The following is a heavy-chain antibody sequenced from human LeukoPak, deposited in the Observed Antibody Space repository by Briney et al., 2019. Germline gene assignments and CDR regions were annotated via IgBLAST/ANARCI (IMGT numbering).Heavy chain of an antibody. CDR2: IKQDGSKK. CDR1: GFPFSSYW. CDR3: EAYGSV. J-gene: IGHJ4*02. V-gene: IGHV3-7*03. D-gene: IGHD3-10*01. Sequence: GSLRLSCVASGFPFSSYWMTWVRQAPGKGLEWVANIKQDGSKKSYVDSVKGRFTISRDNDKNTLYLQMNSLRAEDTAVYYCEAYGSVWGQGTLVIVSS.